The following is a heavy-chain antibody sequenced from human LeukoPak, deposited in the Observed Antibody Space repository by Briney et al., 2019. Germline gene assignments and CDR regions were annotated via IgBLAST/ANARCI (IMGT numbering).Heavy chain of an antibody. CDR1: GGSISGYY. D-gene: IGHD3-22*01. CDR2: IRYSGST. V-gene: IGHV4-59*01. CDR3: ARVSSGGYFHTYYFDY. J-gene: IGHJ4*02. Sequence: SETLSLTCTVSGGSISGYYRSWIRQPPGKGLEWIGYIRYSGSTNYSTSLKRRATISVDTSKNQFSLNLISVTAADTAIYYCARVSSGGYFHTYYFDYWGQGTLITVSS.